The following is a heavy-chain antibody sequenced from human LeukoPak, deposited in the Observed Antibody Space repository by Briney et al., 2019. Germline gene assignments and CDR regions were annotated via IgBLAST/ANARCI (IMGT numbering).Heavy chain of an antibody. Sequence: GGSLRLSCAASGFTFSSYAMHWVRQAPGKGLEWVAVMSYDGSNKYYADSVKGRFTISRDNSKNTLYLQMNSLRAEDTAIYYCAKDWGSYYYGSGSYLFDFWGQGTLVTVSS. CDR1: GFTFSSYA. D-gene: IGHD3-10*01. CDR3: AKDWGSYYYGSGSYLFDF. V-gene: IGHV3-30*04. CDR2: MSYDGSNK. J-gene: IGHJ4*02.